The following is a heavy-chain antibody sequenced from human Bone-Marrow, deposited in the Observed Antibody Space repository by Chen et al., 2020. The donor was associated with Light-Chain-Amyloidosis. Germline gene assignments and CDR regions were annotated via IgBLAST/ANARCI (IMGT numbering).Heavy chain of an antibody. CDR2: MNPNSGNT. V-gene: IGHV1-8*01. J-gene: IGHJ4*02. CDR3: ARGPYYYDSSGRDY. Sequence: QVQLVQSGAEVKKPGASVKVSCKASGYTFTSYDINWVQQATGQGLEWMGWMNPNSGNTGYAQKFQGRVTMTRNTSISTAYMELSSLRSEDTAVYYCARGPYYYDSSGRDYWGQGTLVTVSS. D-gene: IGHD3-22*01. CDR1: GYTFTSYD.